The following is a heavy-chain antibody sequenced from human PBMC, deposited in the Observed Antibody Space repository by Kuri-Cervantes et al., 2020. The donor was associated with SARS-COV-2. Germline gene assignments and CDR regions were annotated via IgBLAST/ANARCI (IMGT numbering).Heavy chain of an antibody. CDR3: ARGVMGAVAGFLVPYYYYYMDV. V-gene: IGHV4-34*01. J-gene: IGHJ6*03. D-gene: IGHD6-19*01. Sequence: SQTLSLTCAVYGGSFSGYYWSWIRQPPGKGLEWIGEINHSGSTNYNPSPKSRVTISVDTSKNQFSLKLSSVTAADTAVYYCARGVMGAVAGFLVPYYYYYMDVWGKGTTVTVSS. CDR2: INHSGST. CDR1: GGSFSGYY.